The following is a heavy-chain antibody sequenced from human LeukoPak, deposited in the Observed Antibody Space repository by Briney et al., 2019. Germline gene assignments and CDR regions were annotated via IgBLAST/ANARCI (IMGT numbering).Heavy chain of an antibody. Sequence: GGSLRLSCAASGFTFSNAYMTWVRQAPGKGLEWVANIKQDGSEKFYVDSVKGRFTISRDNAKNTLHLQMNSLRAEDTAVYYCARGYCSVTSCYSRPDYWGQGTLVTVSS. V-gene: IGHV3-7*04. J-gene: IGHJ4*02. CDR3: ARGYCSVTSCYSRPDY. CDR1: GFTFSNAY. CDR2: IKQDGSEK. D-gene: IGHD2-15*01.